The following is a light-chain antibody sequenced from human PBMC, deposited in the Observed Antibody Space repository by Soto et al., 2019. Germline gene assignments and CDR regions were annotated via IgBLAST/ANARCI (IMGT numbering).Light chain of an antibody. CDR1: QSVSSSF. V-gene: IGKV3-20*01. J-gene: IGKJ2*01. CDR3: QQYDPSTPPYT. Sequence: EIVLTQSPCTLSLSPGQRATLSCRASQSVSSSFVAWYQHKPGQAPRLLIHGASYRASGIPDRFSCSGSGTYLTLTITSLEPEDFAFYYCQQYDPSTPPYTFGQGTKVEI. CDR2: GAS.